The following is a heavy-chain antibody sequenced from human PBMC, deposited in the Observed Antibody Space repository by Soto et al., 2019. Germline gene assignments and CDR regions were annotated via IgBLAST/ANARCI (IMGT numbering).Heavy chain of an antibody. CDR3: AREGDDGYFFDY. V-gene: IGHV3-30-3*01. Sequence: QVQLVESGGGVVQPGRSLRLSCAASGFTFSTYAIHWVRQAPGKGLEWVAVISYDGSNKYYADSVKGRFTISRDNSKNTLYLQMNSLRAEDTAVYYCAREGDDGYFFDYWAQGTLVTVSS. J-gene: IGHJ4*02. D-gene: IGHD1-26*01. CDR1: GFTFSTYA. CDR2: ISYDGSNK.